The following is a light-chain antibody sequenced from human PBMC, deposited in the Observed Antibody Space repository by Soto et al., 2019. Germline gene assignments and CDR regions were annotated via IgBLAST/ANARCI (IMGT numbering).Light chain of an antibody. CDR1: QSVNSN. CDR2: GTS. J-gene: IGKJ2*01. Sequence: EIVMTQSPATLSVSPGERATLSCRASQSVNSNLAWYQQKPGQAPRLLIYGTSTRATGIPDRFSGSGSGTDFTLTINRLEPEDFAVYYCQQYGSSLYTFGQGTKLEIK. CDR3: QQYGSSLYT. V-gene: IGKV3-20*01.